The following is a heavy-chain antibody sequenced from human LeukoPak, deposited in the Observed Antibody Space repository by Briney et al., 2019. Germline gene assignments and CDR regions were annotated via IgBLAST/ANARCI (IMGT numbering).Heavy chain of an antibody. Sequence: KASETLSLTCTVSGGSISSSIYYWGWIRQPPGKGLEWIGSIYYSGSTYYNPSLKSRVTISVDTSKNQFSLKLSSVTAADTAVYYCARGRYYGDYYFDYWGQGTLVTVSS. D-gene: IGHD4-17*01. V-gene: IGHV4-39*07. CDR3: ARGRYYGDYYFDY. CDR1: GGSISSSIYY. J-gene: IGHJ4*02. CDR2: IYYSGST.